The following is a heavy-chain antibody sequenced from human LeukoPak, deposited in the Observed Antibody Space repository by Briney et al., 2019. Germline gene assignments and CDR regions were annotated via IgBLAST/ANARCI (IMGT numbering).Heavy chain of an antibody. CDR1: GGTFSSYA. CDR3: AREGGYSGYDGSFDY. CDR2: IGAYNGNT. V-gene: IGHV1-18*01. Sequence: ASVKVSCKASGGTFSSYAISWVRQAPGQGLEWMGWIGAYNGNTNYAQKLQGRVTMTTDTSTSTAYMELRSLRSDDTAVYYCAREGGYSGYDGSFDYWGQGTLVTVSS. J-gene: IGHJ4*02. D-gene: IGHD5-12*01.